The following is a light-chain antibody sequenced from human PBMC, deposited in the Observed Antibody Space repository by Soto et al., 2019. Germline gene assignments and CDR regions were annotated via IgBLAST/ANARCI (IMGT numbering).Light chain of an antibody. J-gene: IGKJ1*01. CDR2: GAS. Sequence: EIVMTQSPATLSVSPGERATLSCRASQSVSSNLAWYQQKPGQGPSLLIYGASSRATGIPDRFSGSGSGTDFTLTISRLEPEDFAVYYCQQYGSSPPWTFGQGTKVDIK. CDR1: QSVSSN. V-gene: IGKV3-20*01. CDR3: QQYGSSPPWT.